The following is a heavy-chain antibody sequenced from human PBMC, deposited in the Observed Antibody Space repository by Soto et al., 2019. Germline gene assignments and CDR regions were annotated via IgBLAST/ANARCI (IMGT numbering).Heavy chain of an antibody. CDR2: IIPILGIA. J-gene: IGHJ6*02. V-gene: IGHV1-69*02. Sequence: SVKVSCKSSGGTFSSYTISWVRQAPGQGLEWMGRIIPILGIANYAQKFQGRVTITADKSTSTAYMELSSLRSEDTAVYYCARGYGGKPSYYYYGMDVWGQGTTVTVSS. CDR3: ARGYGGKPSYYYYGMDV. D-gene: IGHD2-15*01. CDR1: GGTFSSYT.